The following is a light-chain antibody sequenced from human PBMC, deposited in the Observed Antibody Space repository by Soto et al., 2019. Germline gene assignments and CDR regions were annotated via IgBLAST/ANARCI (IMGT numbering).Light chain of an antibody. CDR1: QSVSSY. J-gene: IGKJ5*01. CDR2: DAS. Sequence: EIVLTQSPATLSLSPGQRATLSCSASQSVSSYLLWYQQKPGQAPRLLIYDASNRASGTQARFSGSGSETDFTLTIRSLEPEDFAVYYCQHRMNWPLTVGQGTRLDIK. V-gene: IGKV3-11*01. CDR3: QHRMNWPLT.